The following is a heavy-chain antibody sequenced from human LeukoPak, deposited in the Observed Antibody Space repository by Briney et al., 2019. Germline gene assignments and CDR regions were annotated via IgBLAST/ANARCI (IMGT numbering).Heavy chain of an antibody. V-gene: IGHV3-7*01. Sequence: RQAPGXGLEWVANIKQDGSEKYYVDSVKGRFTISRDNAKNSLYLQMNSLRAEDTAVYYCARVKGVPAAKNYFDYWGQGTLVTVSS. D-gene: IGHD2-2*01. J-gene: IGHJ4*02. CDR2: IKQDGSEK. CDR3: ARVKGVPAAKNYFDY.